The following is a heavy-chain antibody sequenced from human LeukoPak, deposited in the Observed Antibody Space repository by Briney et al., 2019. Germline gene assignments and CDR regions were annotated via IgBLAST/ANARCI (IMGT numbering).Heavy chain of an antibody. CDR3: ARETTVTFLDVFDI. V-gene: IGHV3-23*01. CDR2: IGSDDKR. D-gene: IGHD4-17*01. J-gene: IGHJ3*02. CDR1: GFTCSSYR. Sequence: GGSLTLSCAASGFTCSSYRMSWVRPAQGKGLGWVSAIGSDDKRYSADSMKGRLTISSDNSKNTLYLHMSSLRVEDTALYYCARETTVTFLDVFDIWGQGTMVTVSS.